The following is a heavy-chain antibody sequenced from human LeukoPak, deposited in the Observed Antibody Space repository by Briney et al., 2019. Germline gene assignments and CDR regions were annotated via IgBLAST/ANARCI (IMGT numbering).Heavy chain of an antibody. J-gene: IGHJ5*02. D-gene: IGHD3-22*01. CDR1: GGSISSSSYY. CDR2: IYYSGST. Sequence: PSETLSLTCTVSGGSISSSSYYWGWIRQPPGKGLEWIGSIYYSGSTYYNPSLKSRVTMSVDTSKNQFSLKLSSVTAADTAVYYCARDGYYYDSSGYNWFDPWGQGTLVTVSS. V-gene: IGHV4-39*07. CDR3: ARDGYYYDSSGYNWFDP.